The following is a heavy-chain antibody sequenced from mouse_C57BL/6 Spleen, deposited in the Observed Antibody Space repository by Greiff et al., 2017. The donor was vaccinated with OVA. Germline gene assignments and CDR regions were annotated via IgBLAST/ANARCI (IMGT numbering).Heavy chain of an antibody. V-gene: IGHV1-42*01. J-gene: IGHJ3*01. CDR2: INPSTGGT. D-gene: IGHD2-4*01. CDR3: ARGEGLRRGFAY. CDR1: GYSFTGYY. Sequence: EVKLQESGPELVKPGASVKISCKASGYSFTGYYMNWVKQSPEKSLEWIGEINPSTGGTTYNQKFKAKATLTVDKSSSTAYMQLKSLTSEDSAVYYCARGEGLRRGFAYWGQGTLVTVSA.